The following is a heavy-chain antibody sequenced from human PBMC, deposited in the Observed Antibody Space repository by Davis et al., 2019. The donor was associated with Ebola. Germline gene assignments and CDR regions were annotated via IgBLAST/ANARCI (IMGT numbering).Heavy chain of an antibody. D-gene: IGHD2-21*02. CDR2: INPNSGGT. J-gene: IGHJ6*02. CDR1: GYTFTGYY. Sequence: ASVKVSCKASGYTFTGYYMHWVRQAPGQGLEWMGWINPNSGGTNYAQKFQGWVTMTRDTSISTAYMELSRLRSDDTAVYYCARLLVVVTAMVHYYYGMDVWGQGTTVTVSS. V-gene: IGHV1-2*04. CDR3: ARLLVVVTAMVHYYYGMDV.